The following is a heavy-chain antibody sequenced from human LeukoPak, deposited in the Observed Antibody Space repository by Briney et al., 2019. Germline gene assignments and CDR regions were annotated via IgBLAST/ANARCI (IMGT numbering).Heavy chain of an antibody. Sequence: GGSLRLSCAASGFTFSTYSMNWVRQAPGKGLEWVSSITSPVGRMYYADSLKGRFTISRDNSKNTLYLQMSSLRADDTAMYYCAKLILGARSLFDFRGQGILVTVSS. CDR2: ITSPVGRM. J-gene: IGHJ4*02. V-gene: IGHV3-21*04. D-gene: IGHD1-26*01. CDR3: AKLILGARSLFDF. CDR1: GFTFSTYS.